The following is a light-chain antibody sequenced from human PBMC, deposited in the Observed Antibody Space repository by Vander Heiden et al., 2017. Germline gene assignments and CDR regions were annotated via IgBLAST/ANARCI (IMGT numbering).Light chain of an antibody. V-gene: IGLV3-1*01. J-gene: IGLJ2*01. Sequence: SYELPQPPSVSVSPRPTASITCSGDKLGEKCACWHQQKPAQSPVLVIYQRNKRPSGIPERFSGSNSGKTATLAISGTQAMDEADYYCEGWDSSTVVFGGGTKLTVL. CDR3: EGWDSSTVV. CDR1: KLGEKC. CDR2: QRN.